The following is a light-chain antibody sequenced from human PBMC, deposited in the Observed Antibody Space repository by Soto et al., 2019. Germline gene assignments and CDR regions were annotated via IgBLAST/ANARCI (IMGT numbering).Light chain of an antibody. Sequence: EIVLTQSPATLSLSPGERATLSFRATQSVSITYLAGYQQKPGQAPRLLISGASSMATGIPDRFSGSGSGTDFTLTISRLEPEDFAVYYGQHYGSSLWGFGPGTNVD. CDR2: GAS. CDR1: QSVSITY. V-gene: IGKV3-20*01. J-gene: IGKJ3*01. CDR3: QHYGSSLWG.